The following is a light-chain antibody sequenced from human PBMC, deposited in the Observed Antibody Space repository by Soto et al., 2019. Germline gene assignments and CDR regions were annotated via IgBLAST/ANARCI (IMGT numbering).Light chain of an antibody. CDR2: DAS. CDR1: QSVPRN. Sequence: EIVLSQSPASLSFSPGDRATLSCRASQSVPRNLAWYQQRPGQAPRLLIYDASSRATGIPDRFSGSGSGTDFILTISSLESEDFAVYYCQQSSNWPPEITFGQGTRLEIK. V-gene: IGKV3-11*01. J-gene: IGKJ5*01. CDR3: QQSSNWPPEIT.